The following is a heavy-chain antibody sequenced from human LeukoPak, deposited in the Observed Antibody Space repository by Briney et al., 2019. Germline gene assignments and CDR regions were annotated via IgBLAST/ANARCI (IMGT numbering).Heavy chain of an antibody. CDR1: GGSFSGYY. J-gene: IGHJ4*02. CDR2: INHSGST. CDR3: ARGFGVVTM. D-gene: IGHD3-3*01. V-gene: IGHV4-34*01. Sequence: SETLSLTCAVYGGSFSGYYWSWIRQPPGKGLEWIGEINHSGSTNYNPSLKSRLTISVDTSKNQFSLKLSSVTAADTAVYYCARGFGVVTMGGQGTLVTVSS.